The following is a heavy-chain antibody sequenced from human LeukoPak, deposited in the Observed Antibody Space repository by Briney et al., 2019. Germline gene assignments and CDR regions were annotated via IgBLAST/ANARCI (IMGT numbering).Heavy chain of an antibody. CDR1: GFTFDDYA. CDR2: ISWNSGSI. D-gene: IGHD4/OR15-4a*01. J-gene: IGHJ4*02. Sequence: PGRSLRLSCAASGFTFDDYAMHWVRQAPGKGLEWVSGISWNSGSIGYADSVKGRFTISRDNAKNSLYLQMNSLRAEDTAVYYCARDVDYANPRHDYWGQGTLVTVSS. CDR3: ARDVDYANPRHDY. V-gene: IGHV3-9*01.